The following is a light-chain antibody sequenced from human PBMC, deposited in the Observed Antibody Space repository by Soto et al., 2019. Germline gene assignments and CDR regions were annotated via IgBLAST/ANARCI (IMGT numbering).Light chain of an antibody. J-gene: IGKJ5*01. CDR2: KAS. CDR1: RSISSW. CDR3: QQSYSPIT. Sequence: DIQMTQSPSTLSASVGDRVTITCRASRSISSWLAWYQQKPGKAPNLLIYKASSLESGVPSRFSGSGSGTEFTLTISSLQPDDFATYYCQQSYSPITFGQGTRLEIK. V-gene: IGKV1-5*03.